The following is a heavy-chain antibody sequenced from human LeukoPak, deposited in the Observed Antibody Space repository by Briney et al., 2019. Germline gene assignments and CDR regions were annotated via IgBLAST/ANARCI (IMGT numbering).Heavy chain of an antibody. Sequence: GSLRLSCAASAFTFSDYWMSWVRQAPGKGPEWVANIKQDGSDKYYVDSVKGRFTISRDNAKNSLYLQMNSLRAEDTAVYYCARENSGHDFWSGYYYYYYYMDVWGKGTTVTVSS. CDR3: ARENSGHDFWSGYYYYYYYMDV. CDR2: IKQDGSDK. D-gene: IGHD3-3*01. J-gene: IGHJ6*03. V-gene: IGHV3-7*01. CDR1: AFTFSDYW.